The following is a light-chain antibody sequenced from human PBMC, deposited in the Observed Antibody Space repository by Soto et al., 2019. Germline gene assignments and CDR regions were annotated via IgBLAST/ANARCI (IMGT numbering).Light chain of an antibody. Sequence: IQMTQSPSTLPASVGDRVTITCRASEIISSWLAWYQQKPGKAPKLLIYKASTLESGVPSRFSGSGSETEFTLTISSLQPDDYATYYCQPYNSYSRTFGQGTKVDIK. CDR2: KAS. V-gene: IGKV1-5*03. CDR1: EIISSW. CDR3: QPYNSYSRT. J-gene: IGKJ1*01.